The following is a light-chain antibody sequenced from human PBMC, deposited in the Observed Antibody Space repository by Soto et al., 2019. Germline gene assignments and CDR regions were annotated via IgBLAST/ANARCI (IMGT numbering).Light chain of an antibody. V-gene: IGLV2-14*01. Sequence: QSALTQPASVSGSPGQSITISCTGTSSDIGYYNYVSWFQQHPGKAPKLIISQVTNRPSGIPDRFSGSKSGTSATLGITGLQTGDEADYYCGTWDSSLSAGVFGGGTKLTVL. CDR3: GTWDSSLSAGV. CDR2: QVT. J-gene: IGLJ3*02. CDR1: SSDIGYYNY.